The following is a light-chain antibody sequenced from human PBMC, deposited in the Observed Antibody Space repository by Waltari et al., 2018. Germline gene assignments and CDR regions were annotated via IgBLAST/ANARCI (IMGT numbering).Light chain of an antibody. Sequence: QSVLTQPRSVSGSPGQSVTISCTGTSNDIGRFKYVSWYQQHPNTAPKLVIYDVVKRPSGVPDRFSASKAGNTASLTISGLQAEDDADYFCCSYAGSYTHVFGGGTKLTVL. CDR1: SNDIGRFKY. J-gene: IGLJ2*01. CDR3: CSYAGSYTHV. V-gene: IGLV2-11*01. CDR2: DVV.